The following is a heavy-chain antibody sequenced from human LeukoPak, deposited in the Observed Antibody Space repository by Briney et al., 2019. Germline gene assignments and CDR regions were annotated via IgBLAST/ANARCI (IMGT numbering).Heavy chain of an antibody. J-gene: IGHJ4*02. V-gene: IGHV4-39*07. CDR3: ARGHDILTGSPFDY. Sequence: IPSETLSLTCTVSNGFISTSGFYWGWIRQPPGKGLEWIGKIYYYGSTYYNPSLKSRVTISLDMSKNRFSLKLSSVTAADTAVYYCARGHDILTGSPFDYWGQGTLVTVSS. D-gene: IGHD3-9*01. CDR2: IYYYGST. CDR1: NGFISTSGFY.